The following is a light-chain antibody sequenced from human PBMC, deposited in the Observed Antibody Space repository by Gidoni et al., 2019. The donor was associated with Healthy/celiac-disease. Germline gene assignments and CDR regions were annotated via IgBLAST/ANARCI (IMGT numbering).Light chain of an antibody. CDR1: QGISSY. CDR2: AAS. J-gene: IGKJ4*01. Sequence: LGVTQSPSSFSASTGDRVTITCRASQGISSYLAWYQQKPGKAPKLLIYAASTLQSGVPSRFSGSGSGTDFTLTISCLQSEDFATYYCQQYYSYPLTFGGGTKVEIK. V-gene: IGKV1-8*01. CDR3: QQYYSYPLT.